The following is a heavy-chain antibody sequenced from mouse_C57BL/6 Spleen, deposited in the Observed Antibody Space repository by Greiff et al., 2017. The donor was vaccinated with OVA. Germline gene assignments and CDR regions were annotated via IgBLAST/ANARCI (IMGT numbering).Heavy chain of an antibody. J-gene: IGHJ2*01. CDR1: GYTFTEYT. CDR3: ARTPDGYYFDY. Sequence: QVQLQQSGAELVKPGASVKLSCKASGYTFTEYTIHWVKQRSGQGLEWIGWFYPGSGSIKYNEKFKDKATLTADKSSSTAYMQFSSLTSEDSAIYYCARTPDGYYFDYWGQGTTLTVSS. CDR2: FYPGSGSI. V-gene: IGHV1-62-2*01. D-gene: IGHD2-3*01.